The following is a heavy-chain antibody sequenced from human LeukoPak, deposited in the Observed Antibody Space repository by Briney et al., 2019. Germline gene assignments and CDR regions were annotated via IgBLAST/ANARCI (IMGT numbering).Heavy chain of an antibody. V-gene: IGHV3-7*01. CDR1: RFALTNSW. Sequence: GGSLRLSCAVSRFALTNSWMTWVRQVPGKGLQWVAIINEDGSMKYYMDSVKGRFTISTDDAKNSVYLQMNSLRAEDTAVYYCARDGIRGVTVLDSWGQGTLVTVSS. D-gene: IGHD3-10*01. J-gene: IGHJ5*01. CDR2: INEDGSMK. CDR3: ARDGIRGVTVLDS.